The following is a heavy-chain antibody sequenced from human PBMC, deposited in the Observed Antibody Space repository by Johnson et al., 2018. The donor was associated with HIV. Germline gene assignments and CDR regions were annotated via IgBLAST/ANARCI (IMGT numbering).Heavy chain of an antibody. V-gene: IGHV3-15*01. J-gene: IGHJ3*02. D-gene: IGHD3-10*01. CDR1: GFTFSNAW. Sequence: VQLVESGGGLVKPGGSLRLSCAASGFTFSNAWMSWVRQAPGKGLEWVGRINSKTDGGTTDYAAPVKGRFNTSRDDSKNTLYLQRTSLKTEDTAVDYCTDGESVFEIWGQGTMVTVSS. CDR3: TDGESVFEI. CDR2: INSKTDGGTT.